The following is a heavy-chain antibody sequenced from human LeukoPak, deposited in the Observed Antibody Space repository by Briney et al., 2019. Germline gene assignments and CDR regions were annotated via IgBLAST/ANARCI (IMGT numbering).Heavy chain of an antibody. J-gene: IGHJ6*02. Sequence: GASVKVSCKASGYTFTSYDINWVRQATGQGLEWMGWMNPNSGNTGYAQKFQGRVTMTRNTSISTAYMELSSLRSEDTAVYYCARTYYYDSSGYYYYYYGMDVWGQGTTVTVSS. CDR2: MNPNSGNT. CDR3: ARTYYYDSSGYYYYYYGMDV. V-gene: IGHV1-8*01. D-gene: IGHD3-22*01. CDR1: GYTFTSYD.